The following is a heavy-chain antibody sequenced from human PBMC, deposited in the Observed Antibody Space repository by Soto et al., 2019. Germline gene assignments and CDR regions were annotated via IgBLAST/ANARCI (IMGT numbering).Heavy chain of an antibody. J-gene: IGHJ3*02. Sequence: GGSLRLSCAASGFTFSSYSMNWVRQAPGKGLEWVSYISSSSSTIYYADSVKGRFTISRDNARNSLYLQMNSLRAEDTAVYHCARAMPASGPAYAFVIWGQGTMVTVSS. V-gene: IGHV3-48*04. CDR2: ISSSSSTI. CDR3: ARAMPASGPAYAFVI. CDR1: GFTFSSYS. D-gene: IGHD2-2*01.